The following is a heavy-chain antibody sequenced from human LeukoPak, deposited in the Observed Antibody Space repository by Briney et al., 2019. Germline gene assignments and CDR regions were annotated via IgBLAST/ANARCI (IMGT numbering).Heavy chain of an antibody. CDR2: INHSGST. V-gene: IGHV4-34*01. CDR1: GGSFSGYY. J-gene: IGHJ6*02. Sequence: PSETLSLTCAVYGGSFSGYYWSWIRQPPGKGLEWIGEINHSGSTNYNPSLKSRVTISVDTSKSQFSLKLSSVTAADTAVYYCARVVPAAIGYYYYGMDVWGQGTTVTVSS. D-gene: IGHD2-2*01. CDR3: ARVVPAAIGYYYYGMDV.